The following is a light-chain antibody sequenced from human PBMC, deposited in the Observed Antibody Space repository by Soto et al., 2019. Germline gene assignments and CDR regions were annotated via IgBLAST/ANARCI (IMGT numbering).Light chain of an antibody. Sequence: LTQPASVSESPGQSITISCTGSSSDVGGYKYVSWYQQHPGKAPKLLIYDVTNRPSGVSNRFSGSKSGYTASLTISGLQSEDEADYYCSSYTSFKTLVFGTGTKVTVL. CDR2: DVT. CDR3: SSYTSFKTLV. V-gene: IGLV2-14*01. CDR1: SSDVGGYKY. J-gene: IGLJ1*01.